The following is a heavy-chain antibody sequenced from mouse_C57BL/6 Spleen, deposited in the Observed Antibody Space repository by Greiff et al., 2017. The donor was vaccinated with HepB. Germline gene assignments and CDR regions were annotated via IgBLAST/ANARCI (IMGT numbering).Heavy chain of an antibody. CDR1: GYTFTSYW. CDR2: IYPGSGST. J-gene: IGHJ3*01. D-gene: IGHD2-4*01. CDR3: ARERNYDYDDGGFAY. Sequence: QVQLKQPGAELVKPGASVKMSCKASGYTFTSYWITWVKQRPGQGLEWIGDIYPGSGSTNYNEKFKSKATLTVDTSSSTAYMQLSSLTSEDSAVYYCARERNYDYDDGGFAYWGQGTLVTVSA. V-gene: IGHV1-55*01.